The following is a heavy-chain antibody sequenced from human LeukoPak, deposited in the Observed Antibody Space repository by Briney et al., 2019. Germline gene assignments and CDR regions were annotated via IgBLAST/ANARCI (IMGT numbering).Heavy chain of an antibody. CDR3: AKGRPTELGYCGRSICADWYFDL. CDR1: GFSFSNFA. J-gene: IGHJ2*01. Sequence: GGSLRLSCSASGFSFSNFAMNWFRQAPGKGLEYVSVIGPNGGDAYYADSVRGRFTISRVNSKNTLYLQMSSLRVEDTAVYYCAKGRPTELGYCGRSICADWYFDLWGRGTLLTVSS. V-gene: IGHV3-64D*06. CDR2: IGPNGGDA. D-gene: IGHD2-2*01.